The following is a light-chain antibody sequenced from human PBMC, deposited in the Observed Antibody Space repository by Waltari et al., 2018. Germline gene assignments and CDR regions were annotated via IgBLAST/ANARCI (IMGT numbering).Light chain of an antibody. CDR2: DVN. J-gene: IGLJ1*01. V-gene: IGLV2-8*01. CDR3: SSYAGGGYV. CDR1: SSDIGAYNF. Sequence: QSALTQPPSASGSPGQSVTISCTGTSSDIGAYNFVSWYQQYPGKAPKLLIYDVNKRPAGVPDRFSGSKSGNTASRTVSGLQPEDEADYYCSSYAGGGYVFGTGTTVTVL.